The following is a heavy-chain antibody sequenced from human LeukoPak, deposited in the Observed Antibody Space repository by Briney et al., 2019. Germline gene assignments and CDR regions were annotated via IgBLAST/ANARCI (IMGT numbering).Heavy chain of an antibody. CDR1: GYTFTSYG. V-gene: IGHV1-18*01. CDR2: ISAYNGNT. CDR3: ARDRAPGDSSGWYPLY. D-gene: IGHD6-19*01. J-gene: IGHJ4*02. Sequence: ASVKVSCKASGYTFTSYGISWVRQAPGQGLEWMGWISAYNGNTNYAQKLQGRVTMTTDTSTSTAYMELRSLRSDDTAVYYCARDRAPGDSSGWYPLYWGQGTLVTVSS.